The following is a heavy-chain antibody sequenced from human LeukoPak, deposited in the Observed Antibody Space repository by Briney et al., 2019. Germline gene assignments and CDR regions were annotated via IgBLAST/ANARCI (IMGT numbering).Heavy chain of an antibody. J-gene: IGHJ4*02. Sequence: SETLSLTCTVSGGSISSYYWSWIREPPGKGLEWIGYIYYSGSTSYNPSLNSRVTISLDTSKNQFSLNLSSVTAADTAVYYCARRESSGFFDYWGQGTLVTVSS. CDR3: ARRESSGFFDY. CDR1: GGSISSYY. D-gene: IGHD6-19*01. V-gene: IGHV4-59*08. CDR2: IYYSGST.